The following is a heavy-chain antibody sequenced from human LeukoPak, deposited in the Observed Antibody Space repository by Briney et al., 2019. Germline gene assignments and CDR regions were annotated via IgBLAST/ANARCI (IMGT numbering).Heavy chain of an antibody. J-gene: IGHJ5*02. D-gene: IGHD2-2*01. V-gene: IGHV1-8*01. CDR3: ARSLDCSSTSCPRVVDP. Sequence: GASVKVSCKASGDTFTSYDINWVRQATGQGLEWMGWMNPNSGNTGYAQKFQGRVTMTRNTSISTAYMELSSLRSEDTAVYYCARSLDCSSTSCPRVVDPWGQGTLVTVSS. CDR1: GDTFTSYD. CDR2: MNPNSGNT.